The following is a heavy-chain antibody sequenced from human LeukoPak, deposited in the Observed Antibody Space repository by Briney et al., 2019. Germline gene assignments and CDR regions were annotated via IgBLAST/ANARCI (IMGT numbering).Heavy chain of an antibody. Sequence: GGSLRLSCVASGFTFKNYAMSWVRQAPGKGLEWVSHISSDSRTIQYADSVRGRFTISRDNAKNILFLQMNSLRAEDTAIYYCAREWDSWGQGTLVTVSS. CDR1: GFTFKNYA. CDR3: AREWDS. J-gene: IGHJ4*02. V-gene: IGHV3-48*01. CDR2: ISSDSRTI.